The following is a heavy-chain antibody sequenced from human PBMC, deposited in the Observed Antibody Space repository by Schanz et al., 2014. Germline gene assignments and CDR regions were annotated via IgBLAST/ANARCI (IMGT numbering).Heavy chain of an antibody. CDR2: ISWNSGTI. CDR3: ARPALWCGDNCFDP. J-gene: IGHJ5*02. CDR1: GFNFSSYS. V-gene: IGHV3-48*01. Sequence: EVQLLESGGGLVQPGGSLRLSCAASGFNFSSYSLNWVRQAPGKGLEWVSVISWNSGTIGYADSVKGRFTISRDNAKKSLYLQMTSLRAEDTAVYYCARPALWCGDNCFDPWGQGTLVTVSS. D-gene: IGHD3-10*01.